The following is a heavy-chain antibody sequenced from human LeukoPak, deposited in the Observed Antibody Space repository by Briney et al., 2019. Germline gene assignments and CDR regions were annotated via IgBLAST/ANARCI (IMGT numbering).Heavy chain of an antibody. J-gene: IGHJ4*02. Sequence: SETLSLTCTVSGGSISNYYWSWIRQPPGKGLEWIGYIYYLGSTNYNPSLESRVIISVDTSKNQFSLKLSSVTAADTAVYYCARDYSSSWYLYYFDYWGQGTLVTVSS. V-gene: IGHV4-59*12. D-gene: IGHD6-13*01. CDR2: IYYLGST. CDR3: ARDYSSSWYLYYFDY. CDR1: GGSISNYY.